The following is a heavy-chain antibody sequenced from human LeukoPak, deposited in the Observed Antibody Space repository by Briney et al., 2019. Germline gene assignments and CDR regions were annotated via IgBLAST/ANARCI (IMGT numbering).Heavy chain of an antibody. D-gene: IGHD1-26*01. J-gene: IGHJ4*02. Sequence: SETLSLTCTVSGGSISSSSYYWGWIRQPQGKGLEWIVSIYYSGSTYYNPSLKSLVTISVDTSKTQFSLKLSSVTAADTAVYYCAGGARGSYFDYWGQGTLVTVSS. CDR3: AGGARGSYFDY. CDR2: IYYSGST. CDR1: GGSISSSSYY. V-gene: IGHV4-39*01.